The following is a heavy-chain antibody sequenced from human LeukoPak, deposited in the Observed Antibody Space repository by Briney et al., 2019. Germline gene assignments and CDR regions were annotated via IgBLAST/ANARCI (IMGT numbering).Heavy chain of an antibody. V-gene: IGHV1-69*04. CDR2: IIPILGIA. D-gene: IGHD5-24*01. CDR3: ATVYLRDGYNFDY. Sequence: AGGSLRLSCPASGFTFSSYAISWVRQAPGQGLEWMGRIIPILGIANYAQKFQGRVTITADKSTSTAYMELSSLRSEDTAVYYCATVYLRDGYNFDYWGQGTLVTVSS. CDR1: GFTFSSYA. J-gene: IGHJ4*02.